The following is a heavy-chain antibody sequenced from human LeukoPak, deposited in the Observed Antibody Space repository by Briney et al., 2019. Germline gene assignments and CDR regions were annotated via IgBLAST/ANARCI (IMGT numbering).Heavy chain of an antibody. CDR1: GGSFSSYY. J-gene: IGHJ6*02. CDR3: ASQKVVSDAIDYYYYGMDV. D-gene: IGHD2-15*01. V-gene: IGHV4-34*01. Sequence: PSETLSLTCAVYGGSFSSYYWSWIRQPPGKGLEWIGEINHSGTINYNASLKSRVTISVDASKNQFSLNLSSVTAADTAIYYCASQKVVSDAIDYYYYGMDVWGQGTTVTVSS. CDR2: INHSGTI.